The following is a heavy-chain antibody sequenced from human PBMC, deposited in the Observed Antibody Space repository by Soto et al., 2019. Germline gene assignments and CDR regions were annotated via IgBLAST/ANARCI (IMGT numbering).Heavy chain of an antibody. D-gene: IGHD2-21*02. Sequence: QVQLVESGGGVVQPGRSLRLSCAASGFTFSSYGMHWVRKAPGKGLEWVAVIWYDGSNKYYADSVKGRFTISRDNSKNTLYLQMNSLRAEDTAVYHCARGGLTDYFDYWGQGTLVTVSS. CDR1: GFTFSSYG. CDR3: ARGGLTDYFDY. J-gene: IGHJ4*02. V-gene: IGHV3-33*01. CDR2: IWYDGSNK.